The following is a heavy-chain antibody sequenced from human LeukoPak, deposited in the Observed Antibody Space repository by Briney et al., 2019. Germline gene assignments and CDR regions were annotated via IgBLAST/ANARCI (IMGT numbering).Heavy chain of an antibody. CDR2: ISSSSSYI. J-gene: IGHJ5*02. Sequence: GGSLRLSRGASGFPYSSYSMIWVRQAPGKGLEWVSSISSSSSYIYYADSVKGRFIISRDNAKNSLYLQMNSLRAEDTAVYYCGRTDAVRTGTINWFDPWGQGTLVTVSS. V-gene: IGHV3-21*01. CDR3: GRTDAVRTGTINWFDP. D-gene: IGHD1-1*01. CDR1: GFPYSSYS.